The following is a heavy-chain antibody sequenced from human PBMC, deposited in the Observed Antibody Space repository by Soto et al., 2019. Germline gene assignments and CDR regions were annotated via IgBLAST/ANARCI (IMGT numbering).Heavy chain of an antibody. CDR3: ARDLGGYDLYGPDT. V-gene: IGHV1-2*02. CDR1: GDTFTDSS. D-gene: IGHD5-12*01. CDR2: INLNSGDT. Sequence: ASVKVSCKTSGDTFTDSSMHWVRQAPGQGLEWMGWINLNSGDTNYAEKFRGRVTMTRDTSIITAYMELTRLKSDDTAVYYCARDLGGYDLYGPDTWGQGTLITVSS. J-gene: IGHJ5*02.